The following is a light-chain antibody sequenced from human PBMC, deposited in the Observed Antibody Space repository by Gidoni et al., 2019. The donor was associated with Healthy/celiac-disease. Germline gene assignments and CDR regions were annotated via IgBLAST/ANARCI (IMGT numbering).Light chain of an antibody. CDR1: SSDVGGYNY. CDR3: CSYAGSYTVV. Sequence: QSALTQPRSVSGSPGQAVTISCTGTSSDVGGYNYVSWYHKHPGKAPKLMIYDVSKRPSGVPDRFSGSKSGNTASLTISGLQAEDEADYYCCSYAGSYTVVFGGGTKLTV. V-gene: IGLV2-11*01. J-gene: IGLJ2*01. CDR2: DVS.